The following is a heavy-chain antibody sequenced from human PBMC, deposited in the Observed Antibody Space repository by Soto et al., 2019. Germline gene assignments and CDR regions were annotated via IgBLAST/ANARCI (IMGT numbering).Heavy chain of an antibody. V-gene: IGHV1-18*04. CDR1: GYTFTSYG. D-gene: IGHD3-22*01. CDR3: ASCNYYDSSGYYYY. Sequence: ASVKVSCKASGYTFTSYGISWVRQAPGQGLEWMGWISAYNGNANYAQKLQGRVTMTTDTSTSTAYMELRSLRSDDTAVYYCASCNYYDSSGYYYYWGQGTLVTVSS. J-gene: IGHJ4*02. CDR2: ISAYNGNA.